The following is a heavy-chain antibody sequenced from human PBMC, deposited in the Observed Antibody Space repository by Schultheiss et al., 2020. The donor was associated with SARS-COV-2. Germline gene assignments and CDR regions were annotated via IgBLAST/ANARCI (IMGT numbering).Heavy chain of an antibody. J-gene: IGHJ3*02. Sequence: GSLRLSCTVSGGSLSSYYWSWIRQPPGKGLEWIGYIYYSGSTNYNPSLKSRVTISVDTSKNQFSLRLSSVTAADTAVYYCARIGYSYGPLDTFDIWGQGTMVTVSS. CDR3: ARIGYSYGPLDTFDI. V-gene: IGHV4-59*01. D-gene: IGHD5-18*01. CDR2: IYYSGST. CDR1: GGSLSSYY.